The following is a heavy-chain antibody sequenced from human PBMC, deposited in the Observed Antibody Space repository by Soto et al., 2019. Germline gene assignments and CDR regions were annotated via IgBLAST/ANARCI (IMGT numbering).Heavy chain of an antibody. CDR1: GYTFLDFY. CDR3: ARDKPFSAGY. V-gene: IGHV1-46*01. J-gene: IGHJ4*02. Sequence: QVQLVQSGTEVKKPGASVKLSCKASGYTFLDFYIHWVRQAPGQGLEWMGFINPSGGGTTNAQQFQGRLTMTRDTSTSRVYMELIRLRSEDTAIYYCARDKPFSAGYWGQGTLVT. D-gene: IGHD3-3*02. CDR2: INPSGGGT.